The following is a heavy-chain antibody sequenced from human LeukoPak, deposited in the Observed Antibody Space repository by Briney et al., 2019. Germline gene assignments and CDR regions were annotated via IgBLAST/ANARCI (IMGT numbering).Heavy chain of an antibody. J-gene: IGHJ4*02. D-gene: IGHD6-19*01. CDR1: GGSISSYY. Sequence: SETLSLTCTVSGGSISSYYWSWIRQPPGKGLEWIGYTHYSGSTKYNPSLKSRVTISVDTSKNQFSLKLSSVTAADTAVYYCARWYSSGWAFDYWGQGTLVTVSS. CDR2: THYSGST. CDR3: ARWYSSGWAFDY. V-gene: IGHV4-59*08.